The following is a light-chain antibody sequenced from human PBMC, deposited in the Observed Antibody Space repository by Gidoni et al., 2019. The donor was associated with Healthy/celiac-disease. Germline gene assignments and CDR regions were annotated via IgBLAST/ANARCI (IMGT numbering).Light chain of an antibody. CDR3: QQYNNWPLT. Sequence: EIVMTPSPATLSVPPGERATLSCRASQSVSSNLAWYQQQPGQAPRLLNYGASTRATGIPARFSGSGSGTEFTLTISSLQSEDFAVYYCQQYNNWPLTFGGGTKVEIK. CDR2: GAS. J-gene: IGKJ4*01. CDR1: QSVSSN. V-gene: IGKV3-15*01.